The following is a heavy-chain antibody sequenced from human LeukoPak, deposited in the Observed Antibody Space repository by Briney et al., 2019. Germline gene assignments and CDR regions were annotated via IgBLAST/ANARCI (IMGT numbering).Heavy chain of an antibody. CDR1: GFPFETNA. CDR3: AKDWIQFNRVFDCFDS. Sequence: GGSLRLSCATSGFPFETNAMSWVRQAPGKGLEWVATIGNAETFYADSVTGRFTISRDNSKDTVNLQMNRLRVEDTAIYYCAKDWIQFNRVFDCFDSWGQGTLVTVSS. D-gene: IGHD5-18*01. CDR2: IGNAET. J-gene: IGHJ4*02. V-gene: IGHV3-23*01.